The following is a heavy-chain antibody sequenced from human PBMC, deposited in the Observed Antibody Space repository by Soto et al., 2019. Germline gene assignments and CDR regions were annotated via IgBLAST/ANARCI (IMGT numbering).Heavy chain of an antibody. CDR1: GDTFNFYT. V-gene: IGHV1-69*02. J-gene: IGHJ4*02. CDR3: ATNYGSGSAHFDN. Sequence: QVQLLQSGAEVKKPGSSVKVSCTASGDTFNFYTNSWVRQAPGQGPEWMGRIIPMLGMSNYAQNFQGRVTMIADKSTSTAYMELSSLRSEDTALYYCATNYGSGSAHFDNWGQGTLVTVSS. CDR2: IIPMLGMS. D-gene: IGHD3-10*01.